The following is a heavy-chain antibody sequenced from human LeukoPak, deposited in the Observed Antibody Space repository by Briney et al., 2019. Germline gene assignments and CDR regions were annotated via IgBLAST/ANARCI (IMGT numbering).Heavy chain of an antibody. D-gene: IGHD2-2*01. CDR3: ARASRYCSSTSCYLVS. J-gene: IGHJ5*02. V-gene: IGHV3-7*01. Sequence: PGGSLRLSCAASGFTFSSYWMSWVRQAPGKGLEWVANILQGGSEKYYVDSVKGRFTISRDNAKNSLDLQMNSLRAEDTAVYYCARASRYCSSTSCYLVSWGQGTLVTVSS. CDR1: GFTFSSYW. CDR2: ILQGGSEK.